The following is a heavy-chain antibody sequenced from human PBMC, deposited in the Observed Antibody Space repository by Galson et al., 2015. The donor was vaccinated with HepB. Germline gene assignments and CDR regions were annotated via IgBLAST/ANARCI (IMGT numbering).Heavy chain of an antibody. CDR3: VRDGKYFNGMDA. CDR2: ISGTSGTI. D-gene: IGHD2/OR15-2a*01. CDR1: GFNFNSYS. Sequence: SLRLSCAASGFNFNSYSMNWVRQAPGKGPEWLSYISGTSGTIYNADSVTGRFTISRDNAKNLLYLQMNSLRGEDTAVYYCVRDGKYFNGMDAWGQGTTVTVSS. J-gene: IGHJ6*02. V-gene: IGHV3-48*01.